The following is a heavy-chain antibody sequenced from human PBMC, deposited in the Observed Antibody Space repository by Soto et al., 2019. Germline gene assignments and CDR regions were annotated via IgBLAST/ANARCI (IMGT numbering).Heavy chain of an antibody. J-gene: IGHJ4*02. V-gene: IGHV4-59*01. CDR3: ARGGHVVVVTAAFDY. D-gene: IGHD2-21*02. Sequence: PSETLSLTCTVSGGSISSYYWSWIRQPPGKGLEWIGYIYDSGSTNYNPSLKSRVTISVDTSKNQFSLRSEDTAVYYCARGGHVVVVTAAFDYWGQGTLVTVSS. CDR2: IYDSGST. CDR1: GGSISSYY.